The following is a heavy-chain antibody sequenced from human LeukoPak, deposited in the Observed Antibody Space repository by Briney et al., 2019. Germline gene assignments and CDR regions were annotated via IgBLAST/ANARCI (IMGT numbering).Heavy chain of an antibody. CDR3: ARVPRYEIYYMDV. CDR1: GGSISNYY. V-gene: IGHV4-59*12. CDR2: IYYSGST. J-gene: IGHJ6*03. D-gene: IGHD1-14*01. Sequence: SETLSLTCTVSGGSISNYYWSWIRQPPGKGLEWIGYIYYSGSTNYNPSLKNRVTISVDTSKNQFSLKLSSVTAADTAVYYCARVPRYEIYYMDVWGKGTTVTVSS.